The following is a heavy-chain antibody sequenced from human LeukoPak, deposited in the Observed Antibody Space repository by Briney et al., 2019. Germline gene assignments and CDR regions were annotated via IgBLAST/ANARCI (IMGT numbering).Heavy chain of an antibody. CDR1: GFTFSSYW. V-gene: IGHV3-74*01. J-gene: IGHJ6*03. Sequence: GGSLRLSCVASGFTFSSYWMHWVRQAPGKGLEWVSRTNTDGSSTSYADSVRGRFTISRDNAKNTLYLQMNSLRAEDTAVYYCARAYCPTCYYYMDVWGKGTTVTVSS. D-gene: IGHD1-26*01. CDR2: TNTDGSST. CDR3: ARAYCPTCYYYMDV.